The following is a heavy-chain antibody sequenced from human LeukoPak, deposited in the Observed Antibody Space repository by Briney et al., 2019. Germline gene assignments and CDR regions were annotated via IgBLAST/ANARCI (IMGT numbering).Heavy chain of an antibody. Sequence: KPSGTLSLTCAVSGVSISSSGWWIWVRQPPGQGLEWIGEIHRAGRTRYNPSLKSRVTISMDYSKNQFSLKLTSVTAADTAIYYCGKTDIYFNPIDYWGPGSLVTVSS. D-gene: IGHD3-9*01. J-gene: IGHJ4*02. CDR1: GVSISSSGW. CDR3: GKTDIYFNPIDY. CDR2: IHRAGRT. V-gene: IGHV4-4*02.